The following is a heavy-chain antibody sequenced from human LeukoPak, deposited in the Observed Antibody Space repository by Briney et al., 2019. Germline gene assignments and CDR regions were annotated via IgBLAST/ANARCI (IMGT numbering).Heavy chain of an antibody. V-gene: IGHV4-59*01. J-gene: IGHJ4*02. D-gene: IGHD3-22*01. CDR2: IYYSGST. CDR1: GGSISSYY. Sequence: SETLSLTCTVSGGSISSYYWSWIRQPPGKGLEWIGYIYYSGSTNYNPSLKSRVTISVDTSKNQFSLKLSSVTAADTAVYYCARDYYDSSGYKLGYWGQGTLVTVSS. CDR3: ARDYYDSSGYKLGY.